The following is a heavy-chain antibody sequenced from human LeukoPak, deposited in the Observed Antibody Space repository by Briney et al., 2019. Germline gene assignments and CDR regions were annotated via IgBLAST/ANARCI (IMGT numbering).Heavy chain of an antibody. CDR3: ARDPALVRANWYFDP. CDR2: VSYSGST. CDR1: GASITNSNTY. J-gene: IGHJ2*01. V-gene: IGHV4-31*03. D-gene: IGHD3-10*01. Sequence: SETLSLTCTVSGASITNSNTYWTWIRQFPGKGLEWIGYVSYSGSTLYNPSLRSRVIISSDTSKNQFFLKLSSVTAADRALYFCARDPALVRANWYFDPWGRGILVTVSS.